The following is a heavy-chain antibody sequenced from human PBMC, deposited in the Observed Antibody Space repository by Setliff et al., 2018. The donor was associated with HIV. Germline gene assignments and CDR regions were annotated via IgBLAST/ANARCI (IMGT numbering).Heavy chain of an antibody. CDR2: IIPIFDTA. D-gene: IGHD2-2*03. J-gene: IGHJ4*02. Sequence: GASVKVSCKASGGTFSSSAISWVRQAPGQGLEWMGGIIPIFDTANYAQKFQGRVTTTADESTSTAYMELSSLRSEDTAIYYCARDPYGYCTTTTCYVPGYWGQGTLVTVSS. CDR3: ARDPYGYCTTTTCYVPGY. V-gene: IGHV1-69*13. CDR1: GGTFSSSA.